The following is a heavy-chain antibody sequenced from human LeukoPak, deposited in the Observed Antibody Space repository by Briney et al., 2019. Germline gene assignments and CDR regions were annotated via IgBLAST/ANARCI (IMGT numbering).Heavy chain of an antibody. CDR2: ISGSSIYI. CDR1: GFTFSNYT. D-gene: IGHD1-26*01. CDR3: ASKVGATTDFYYYGMDV. Sequence: GGSLRLSCAASGFTFSNYTVNWVRQAPGKGLEWVSSISGSSIYIYFADSVKGRFTISRDNAKNSLYLQINSLRAEDTAVYYWASKVGATTDFYYYGMDVWGQGTTVTVSS. V-gene: IGHV3-21*01. J-gene: IGHJ6*02.